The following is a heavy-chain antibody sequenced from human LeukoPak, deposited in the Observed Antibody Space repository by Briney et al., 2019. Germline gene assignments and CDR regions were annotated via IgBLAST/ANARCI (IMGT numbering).Heavy chain of an antibody. CDR1: GGSFSGYY. CDR2: INHSGST. D-gene: IGHD5-18*01. V-gene: IGHV4-34*01. J-gene: IGHJ4*02. CDR3: ARVKLWSPFDY. Sequence: PSETLSLTCAVYGGSFSGYYWSWIRQPPGKGLEWIGEINHSGSTNYNPSLKSRDTISVDTSKNQFSLKLSSVTAADTAVYYCARVKLWSPFDYWGQGTLVTVSS.